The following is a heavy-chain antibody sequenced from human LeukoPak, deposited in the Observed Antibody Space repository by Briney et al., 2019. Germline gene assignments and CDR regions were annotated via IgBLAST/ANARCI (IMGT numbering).Heavy chain of an antibody. CDR3: ARDYADYVGYFFFDY. Sequence: ASVKVSCKASGYKFTDYYMHWVRQAPGQGLEWMGWINPNGGNTKYAQKFQGRVTMTRDTSISTGYMEVSRLTSDDTAVYYCARDYADYVGYFFFDYWGQGALVTVSS. V-gene: IGHV1-2*02. CDR1: GYKFTDYY. D-gene: IGHD4-17*01. CDR2: INPNGGNT. J-gene: IGHJ4*02.